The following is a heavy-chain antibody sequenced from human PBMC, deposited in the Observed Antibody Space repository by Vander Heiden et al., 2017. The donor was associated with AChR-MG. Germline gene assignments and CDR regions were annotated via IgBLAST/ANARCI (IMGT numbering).Heavy chain of an antibody. V-gene: IGHV4-34*01. CDR3: ARGWKFDP. CDR1: GGSFSGYH. D-gene: IGHD1-1*01. CDR2: INHSGST. Sequence: QVQLQQRGAGLLKPSETLYLTCAVYGGSFSGYHWSWIRQPQGKGLEWSGEINHSGSTNYNPSLKSRVTISVDTSKNQFSLKLSSVTAADTAVYYCARGWKFDPWGQGTLVTVSS. J-gene: IGHJ5*02.